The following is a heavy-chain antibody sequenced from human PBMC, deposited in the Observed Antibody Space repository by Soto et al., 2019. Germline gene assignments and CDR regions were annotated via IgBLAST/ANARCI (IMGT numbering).Heavy chain of an antibody. CDR1: GFTFSSYA. Sequence: LRLSCAASGFTFSSYAMHWVRQAPGKGLEWVAVISYDGSNKYYADSVKGRFTISRDNSKNTLYLQMNSLRAEDTAVYYCARPKVPYRGGDCSLPAEYFQHWGQGTLVTVSS. CDR2: ISYDGSNK. J-gene: IGHJ1*01. V-gene: IGHV3-30-3*01. D-gene: IGHD2-21*02. CDR3: ARPKVPYRGGDCSLPAEYFQH.